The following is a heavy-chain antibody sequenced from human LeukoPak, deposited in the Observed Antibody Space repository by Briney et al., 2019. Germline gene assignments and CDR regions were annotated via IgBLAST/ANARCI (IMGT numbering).Heavy chain of an antibody. J-gene: IGHJ6*03. D-gene: IGHD2-2*01. CDR2: INHSGST. CDR1: GGSLSGYY. V-gene: IGHV4-34*01. CDR3: ARGRIYVVVVPAAIRRHYYYMDV. Sequence: SETLSLTCAVHGGSLSGYYWSWIRQPPGKGLEWIGEINHSGSTHYNPSLKSRVTISVDTSKNQFSLKLSSVTAADTAVYYCARGRIYVVVVPAAIRRHYYYMDVWGKGTTVTVSS.